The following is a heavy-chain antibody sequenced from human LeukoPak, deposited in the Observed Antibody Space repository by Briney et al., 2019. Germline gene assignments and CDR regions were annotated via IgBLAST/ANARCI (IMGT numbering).Heavy chain of an antibody. CDR2: ISAYNGNT. Sequence: GASVKVSCKASGYTFTSYGISWVRQAPGQGLEWMGWISAYNGNTNYAQKLQGRVTMTTDTSTSTAYMELRSLRSDDTAVYYCAREGWVHYDSSGYKRGVYYFDYWGQGTLVTVSS. J-gene: IGHJ4*02. V-gene: IGHV1-18*01. CDR3: AREGWVHYDSSGYKRGVYYFDY. CDR1: GYTFTSYG. D-gene: IGHD3-22*01.